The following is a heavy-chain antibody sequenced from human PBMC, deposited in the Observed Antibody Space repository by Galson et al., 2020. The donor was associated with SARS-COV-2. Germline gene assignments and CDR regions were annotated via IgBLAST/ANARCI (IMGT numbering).Heavy chain of an antibody. J-gene: IGHJ6*02. D-gene: IGHD6-13*01. V-gene: IGHV4-31*03. Sequence: ASETLSLTCTVSGGSISSGGYYWSWIRQHPGKGLEWIGYIYYSGSTYYNPSLKSRVTISVDTSKNQFSLKLSSVTAADTAVYYCARLTDYSSSWNFHYCGMDVWGQGTTVTVSS. CDR2: IYYSGST. CDR1: GGSISSGGYY. CDR3: ARLTDYSSSWNFHYCGMDV.